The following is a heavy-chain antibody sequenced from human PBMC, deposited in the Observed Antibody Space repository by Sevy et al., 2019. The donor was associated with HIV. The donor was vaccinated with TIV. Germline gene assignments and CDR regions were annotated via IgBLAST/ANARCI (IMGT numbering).Heavy chain of an antibody. CDR2: ISGSGGST. CDR3: AKDAVGYSYGFGQFDP. D-gene: IGHD5-18*01. J-gene: IGHJ5*02. Sequence: GGSLRLSCAASGFTFSSYAMSWVRQAPGKGLEWVSAISGSGGSTYYADSVKGRFTISRDNSKNTLYLQMNSLRAEDMAVYYCAKDAVGYSYGFGQFDPWGQGTLVTVSS. V-gene: IGHV3-23*01. CDR1: GFTFSSYA.